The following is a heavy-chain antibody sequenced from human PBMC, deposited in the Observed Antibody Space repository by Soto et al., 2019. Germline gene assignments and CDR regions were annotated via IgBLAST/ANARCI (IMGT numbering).Heavy chain of an antibody. J-gene: IGHJ4*02. CDR2: IYDSGST. Sequence: QLQLQESGPGLVKPSETLSLTCTVSGGSISSSSYYWGWIRQPPGKWLEWIGSIYDSGSTYYNPSLKSRVTISVDTSKNQFSLKLSSVTAADTAVYYCARHARTYFDYWGQGTLVTVSS. V-gene: IGHV4-39*01. CDR3: ARHARTYFDY. CDR1: GGSISSSSYY.